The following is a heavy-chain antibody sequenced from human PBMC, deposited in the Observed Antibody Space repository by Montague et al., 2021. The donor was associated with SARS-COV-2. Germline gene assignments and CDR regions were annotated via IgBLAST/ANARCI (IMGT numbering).Heavy chain of an antibody. CDR2: IYHSGST. J-gene: IGHJ4*02. Sequence: SETLSLTCAVYGGSFSGYYWSWIRQPPGKGLEWIGEIYHSGSTNYNPSLKSRVTISVDTSKNQFSLRLSSVTAADTAVYHCARDRGVQYQLQMPFYFDYWGQGTLVTVSS. V-gene: IGHV4-34*01. D-gene: IGHD2-2*01. CDR3: ARDRGVQYQLQMPFYFDY. CDR1: GGSFSGYY.